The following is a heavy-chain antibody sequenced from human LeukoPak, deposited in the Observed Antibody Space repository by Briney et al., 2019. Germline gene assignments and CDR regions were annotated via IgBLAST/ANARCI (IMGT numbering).Heavy chain of an antibody. CDR2: IKQDGSEK. CDR3: AGVRGYYDSSGYYSP. D-gene: IGHD3-22*01. V-gene: IGHV3-7*01. Sequence: PGGSLRLSCAASGFTFSTFWMSWVRQAPGKGLEWVANIKQDGSEKYYVDSVKGRFTISRDNAKDSLYLQMNSLKAEDTAVYYCAGVRGYYDSSGYYSPWGQGTLVTVSS. CDR1: GFTFSTFW. J-gene: IGHJ5*02.